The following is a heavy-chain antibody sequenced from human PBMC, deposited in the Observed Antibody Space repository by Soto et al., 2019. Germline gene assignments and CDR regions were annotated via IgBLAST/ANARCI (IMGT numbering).Heavy chain of an antibody. J-gene: IGHJ4*02. CDR1: GSTFSSYA. CDR3: AKDRADIVATINFDY. V-gene: IGHV3-23*01. D-gene: IGHD5-12*01. Sequence: PGGSLRLSCAASGSTFSSYAMSWVRQAPGKGLEWVSAISGSGGSTYYADSVKGRFTISRDNSKNTLYLQMNSLRAEDTAVYYCAKDRADIVATINFDYWGQGTLVTVSS. CDR2: ISGSGGST.